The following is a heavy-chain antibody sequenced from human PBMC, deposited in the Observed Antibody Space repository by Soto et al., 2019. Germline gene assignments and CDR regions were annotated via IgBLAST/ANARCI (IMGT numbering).Heavy chain of an antibody. D-gene: IGHD3-22*01. V-gene: IGHV1-69*12. CDR2: IILPFGTP. CDR3: VRGPDYEGYFDY. Sequence: QVRLVQSGAEVKKTGSSVKVSCEASGTTFSNFAIGWVRQAPGQRLEWMGGIILPFGTPNYAQKFQGRVTISADESMTTAYMELRGLRSEDTAVYYCVRGPDYEGYFDYWGQGTLVTVSS. CDR1: GTTFSNFA. J-gene: IGHJ4*02.